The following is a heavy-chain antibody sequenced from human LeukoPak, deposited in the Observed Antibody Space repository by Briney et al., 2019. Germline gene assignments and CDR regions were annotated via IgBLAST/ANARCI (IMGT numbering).Heavy chain of an antibody. CDR3: ARPRLEYCSGGSCFDAFDI. V-gene: IGHV3-23*01. CDR2: ISGSGSTT. CDR1: GFTFSSYA. D-gene: IGHD2-15*01. Sequence: GGSLRLSCAASGFTFSSYAMNWVRQAPGKGLEWVSAISGSGSTTYYADSVKGRCNISRDNSKNTLFLQMNSRTAEDTAIYSCARPRLEYCSGGSCFDAFDIWGQGTMVTVSS. J-gene: IGHJ3*02.